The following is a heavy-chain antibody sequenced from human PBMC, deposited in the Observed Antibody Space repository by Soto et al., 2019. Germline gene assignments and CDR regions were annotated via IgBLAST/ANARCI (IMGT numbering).Heavy chain of an antibody. CDR1: GFTFSSYG. Sequence: HPGGSLRLSCAASGFTFSSYGMTWVRQAPGKGLEWVSFSSATGAGTYYADSVKGRFTISRDNSKNTLYLQMTSLRADDTAVYYCAKDRRAGGNYGFYSDFWGQGALVTSPQ. J-gene: IGHJ4*02. V-gene: IGHV3-23*01. D-gene: IGHD1-7*01. CDR2: SSATGAGT. CDR3: AKDRRAGGNYGFYSDF.